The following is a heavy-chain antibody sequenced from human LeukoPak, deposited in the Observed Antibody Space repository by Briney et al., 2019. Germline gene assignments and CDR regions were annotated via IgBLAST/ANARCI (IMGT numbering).Heavy chain of an antibody. Sequence: SETLSLTCTVSGGSISSSSYNWGWIRQPPGRGLDWIGNIYYSGSTYYNPSLKSRVTISVDTSKNQFSLKLSSVTAADTAVYYCARHVRCSYYFDYWGQGTLVTVSS. D-gene: IGHD3-10*02. J-gene: IGHJ4*02. CDR3: ARHVRCSYYFDY. CDR2: IYYSGST. V-gene: IGHV4-39*01. CDR1: GGSISSSSYN.